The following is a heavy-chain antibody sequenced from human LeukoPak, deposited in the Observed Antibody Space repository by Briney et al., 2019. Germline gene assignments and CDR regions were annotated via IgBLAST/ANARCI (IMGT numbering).Heavy chain of an antibody. J-gene: IGHJ5*02. CDR3: ARSYINTIFGVANNWFDP. CDR1: GGSTSSYY. V-gene: IGHV4-59*01. Sequence: SETLSLTCTVSGGSTSSYYWSWIRQPPGKGLEWIGYIYYSGSTNYNPSLESRVTISVDTSKNQFSLKLSSVTAADTAVYYCARSYINTIFGVANNWFDPWGQGTLVTVSS. D-gene: IGHD3-3*01. CDR2: IYYSGST.